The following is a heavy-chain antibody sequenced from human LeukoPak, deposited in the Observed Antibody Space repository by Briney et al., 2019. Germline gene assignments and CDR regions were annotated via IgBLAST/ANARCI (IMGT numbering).Heavy chain of an antibody. Sequence: GGSLRLSCAASGFTFSTYEMNWVRQAPGKGLEWVSYISSSGGSTYYADSVKGRFTISRDNSKNTLYLQMNSLRAEDTAVYYCAKGHSSGYYFDAFDIWGQGTMVTVSS. V-gene: IGHV3-23*01. CDR3: AKGHSSGYYFDAFDI. CDR2: ISSSGGST. J-gene: IGHJ3*02. CDR1: GFTFSTYE. D-gene: IGHD3-22*01.